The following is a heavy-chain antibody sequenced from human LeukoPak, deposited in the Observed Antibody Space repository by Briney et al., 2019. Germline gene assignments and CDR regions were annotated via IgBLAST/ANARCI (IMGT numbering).Heavy chain of an antibody. CDR2: INPNSGGT. CDR1: GYTFTGYY. Sequence: GASVKVSCKASGYTFTGYYMHWVRQAPGQGLEWMGWINPNSGGTNYAQKFQGRVTMTRDTSISTAYMELSRLRSDDTAVYYCASWAGTYVLRFLEWLLPGDIWGQGTMVTVSS. D-gene: IGHD3-3*01. J-gene: IGHJ3*02. CDR3: ASWAGTYVLRFLEWLLPGDI. V-gene: IGHV1-2*02.